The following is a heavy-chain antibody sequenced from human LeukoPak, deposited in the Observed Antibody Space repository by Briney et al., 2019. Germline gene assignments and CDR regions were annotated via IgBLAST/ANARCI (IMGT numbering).Heavy chain of an antibody. CDR1: GYTLTELS. V-gene: IGHV1-2*02. J-gene: IGHJ4*02. Sequence: ASVRVSCKVSGYTLTELSMHWVRQAPGQGLGWMGWINPNSGGTNYAQKFQGRVTMTRDTSISTAYMELSRLRSDDTAVYYCARGPGRFLEWLYKYYFDYWGQGTLVTVSS. CDR3: ARGPGRFLEWLYKYYFDY. CDR2: INPNSGGT. D-gene: IGHD3-3*01.